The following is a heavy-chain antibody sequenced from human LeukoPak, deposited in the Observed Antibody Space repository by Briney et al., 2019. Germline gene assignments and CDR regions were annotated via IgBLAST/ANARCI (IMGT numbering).Heavy chain of an antibody. J-gene: IGHJ4*02. CDR1: GFTFSNAW. Sequence: GGALRLSCAASGFTFSNAWMSWVRQAPGKGLEWVGRIKSKTDGGTTDYAAPVKGRFTISRDDSKNTLYLQMNSLNTEDTAVYYCTPERGRYGSGSYPVSWGQGPLVTVSS. V-gene: IGHV3-15*01. CDR2: IKSKTDGGTT. D-gene: IGHD3-10*01. CDR3: TPERGRYGSGSYPVS.